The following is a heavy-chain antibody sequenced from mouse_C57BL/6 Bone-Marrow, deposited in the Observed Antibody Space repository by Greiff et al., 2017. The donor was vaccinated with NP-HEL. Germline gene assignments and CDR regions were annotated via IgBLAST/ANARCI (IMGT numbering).Heavy chain of an antibody. V-gene: IGHV5-17*01. CDR3: AKDSSGPYYFDY. J-gene: IGHJ2*01. D-gene: IGHD3-2*02. CDR2: ISSGSSTI. CDR1: GFTFSDYG. Sequence: EVKLMESGGGLVKPGGSLKLSCAASGFTFSDYGVHWVRQAPEKGLEWVAYISSGSSTIYYADTVKGRFTISRDNAKNTLFLQMTSLRSEDTAMYYCAKDSSGPYYFDYWGQGTTLTVSS.